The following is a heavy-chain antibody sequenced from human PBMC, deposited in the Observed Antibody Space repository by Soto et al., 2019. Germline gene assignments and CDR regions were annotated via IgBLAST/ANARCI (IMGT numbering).Heavy chain of an antibody. CDR1: GFIFSSYG. Sequence: QVQRVASGGGVVQPGRSLRLSCAASGFIFSSYGMHWVRQAPGTGREWVAVISYEGSHTYYAESVKGRFTITRDNSKNTLYLQMNRMRTEDTDVYYGAKEVHCGGGSCSWSEGFDYWGQGTLLTVSS. CDR2: ISYEGSHT. V-gene: IGHV3-30*18. CDR3: AKEVHCGGGSCSWSEGFDY. D-gene: IGHD2-15*01. J-gene: IGHJ4*02.